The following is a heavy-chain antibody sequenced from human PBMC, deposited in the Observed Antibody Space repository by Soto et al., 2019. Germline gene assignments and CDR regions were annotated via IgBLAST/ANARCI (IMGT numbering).Heavy chain of an antibody. V-gene: IGHV1-69*02. D-gene: IGHD1-26*01. J-gene: IGHJ5*02. CDR1: GGTFSSYT. Sequence: QVQLVQSGAEVKKPGSSVKVSCKASGGTFSSYTISWVRQAPGQGLEWMGRIIPILGIANYAQKFQGRVTITADKSTSTAYMELSSLRSEDTGVYYCASAWELKTDWFDPWGQGTLVTVSS. CDR3: ASAWELKTDWFDP. CDR2: IIPILGIA.